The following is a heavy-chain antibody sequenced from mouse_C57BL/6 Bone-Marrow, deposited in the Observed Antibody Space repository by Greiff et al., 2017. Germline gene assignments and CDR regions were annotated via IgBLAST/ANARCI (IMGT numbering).Heavy chain of an antibody. CDR1: GFSFNTYA. J-gene: IGHJ4*01. D-gene: IGHD2-4*01. CDR2: IRSKSNNYAT. CDR3: VRSTMITTEIGYYAMDY. V-gene: IGHV10-1*01. Sequence: VQLKESGGGLVQPKGSLKLSCAASGFSFNTYAMNWVRQAPGKGLEWVARIRSKSNNYATYYADSVKDRFTISRDDSESMLYLQMNNLKTEDTAMYYCVRSTMITTEIGYYAMDYWGQGTSVTVSS.